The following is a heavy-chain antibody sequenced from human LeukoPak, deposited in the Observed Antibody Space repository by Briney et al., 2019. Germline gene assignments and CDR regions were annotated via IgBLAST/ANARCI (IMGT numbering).Heavy chain of an antibody. D-gene: IGHD2-2*02. CDR1: GFRFSSYW. CDR3: ARSSHYTIPFDS. J-gene: IGHJ5*01. V-gene: IGHV3-74*01. CDR2: INRDGSVT. Sequence: GGSLRLSCAASGFRFSSYWMHWVRHAPGKGLVWVSRINRDGSVTTFADSVKGRFTISRDNAMDTVYLQMDSLTVEDTAVYFCARSSHYTIPFDSWGQGMLVTVSS.